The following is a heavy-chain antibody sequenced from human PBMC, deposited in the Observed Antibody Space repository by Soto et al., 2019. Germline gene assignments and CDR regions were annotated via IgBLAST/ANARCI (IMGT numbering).Heavy chain of an antibody. CDR1: GFTFSSYA. CDR3: ARAAYDFWSGYYLPHWFDP. Sequence: EVQLLESGGGLVQPGGSLRLSCAASGFTFSSYAMSWVRQAPGKGLEWVSAISGSSSYIYYADSVKGRFTISRDNAKNYLYLQMNSLRAEDTAVYYCARAAYDFWSGYYLPHWFDPWGQGTLVTVSS. J-gene: IGHJ5*02. CDR2: ISGSSSYI. V-gene: IGHV3-21*01. D-gene: IGHD3-3*01.